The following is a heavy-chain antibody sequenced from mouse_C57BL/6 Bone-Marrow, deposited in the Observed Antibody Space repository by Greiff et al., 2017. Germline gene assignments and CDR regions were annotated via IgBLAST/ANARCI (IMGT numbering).Heavy chain of an antibody. V-gene: IGHV5-17*01. Sequence: EVQGVESGGGLVKPGGSLKLSCAASGFTFSDYGMHWVRQAPGKGLEWVAYISSGSSTIYYADTVKGRFTISRDNSKNTLFLQMTSLRSEDTAMYYCASPDCYYAMDYWGQGTSVTVSS. D-gene: IGHD3-1*01. CDR1: GFTFSDYG. CDR2: ISSGSSTI. CDR3: ASPDCYYAMDY. J-gene: IGHJ4*01.